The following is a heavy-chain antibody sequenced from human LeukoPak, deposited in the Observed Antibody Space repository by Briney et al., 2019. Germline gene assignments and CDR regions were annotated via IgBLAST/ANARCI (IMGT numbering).Heavy chain of an antibody. CDR1: GGSISSGDYY. Sequence: PSETLSLTCTVSGGSISSGDYYWSRIRQPPGKGLEWIGYIYYSGSTYYNPSLMSRVTISVDTSKNQFSLKLSSVTAADTAVYYCARVDSSSWRPMKFDYWGQGTLVTVSS. V-gene: IGHV4-30-4*08. CDR2: IYYSGST. CDR3: ARVDSSSWRPMKFDY. J-gene: IGHJ4*02. D-gene: IGHD6-13*01.